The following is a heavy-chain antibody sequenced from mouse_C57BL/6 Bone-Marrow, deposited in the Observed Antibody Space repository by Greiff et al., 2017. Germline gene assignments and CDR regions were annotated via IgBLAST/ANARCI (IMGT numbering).Heavy chain of an antibody. J-gene: IGHJ3*01. Sequence: QVQLKESGPELVKPGASVKISCKASGYTFTDYYINWVKQRPGQGLEWIGWIFPGSGSTYYNEKFKGKATLTVDKSSSTAYMLLSSLTSEDSAVYFCARLGDGYPAWFAYWGQGTLVTVSA. CDR3: ARLGDGYPAWFAY. CDR2: IFPGSGST. D-gene: IGHD2-3*01. CDR1: GYTFTDYY. V-gene: IGHV1-75*01.